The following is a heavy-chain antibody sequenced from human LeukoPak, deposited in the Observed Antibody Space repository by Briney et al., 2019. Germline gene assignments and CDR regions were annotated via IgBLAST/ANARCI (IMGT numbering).Heavy chain of an antibody. CDR1: GLTFDDYA. Sequence: GGSLRLSCAASGLTFDDYAMHWVRQAPGKGLEWVSGISWNSGSIGYADSVKGRFTISRDNAKNSLYLQMNNLRAEDMALYYCAKGRGHSGYDFLDYWGQGTLVTVSS. J-gene: IGHJ4*02. V-gene: IGHV3-9*03. CDR2: ISWNSGSI. D-gene: IGHD5-12*01. CDR3: AKGRGHSGYDFLDY.